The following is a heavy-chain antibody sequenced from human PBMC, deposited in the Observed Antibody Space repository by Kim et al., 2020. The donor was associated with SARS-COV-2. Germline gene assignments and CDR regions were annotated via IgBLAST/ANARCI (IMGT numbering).Heavy chain of an antibody. CDR2: INAGTGNT. V-gene: IGHV1-3*01. CDR3: ARGAGGQSFDY. D-gene: IGHD2-15*01. CDR1: GYTFSNYA. J-gene: IGHJ4*02. Sequence: ASVKVSCKASGYTFSNYAIHWVRQAPGQRLEWMGWINAGTGNTKYSQKFQGRVTITRDTFASTVYMELSSLTSEDTAVYFCARGAGGQSFDYWGQGTLVT.